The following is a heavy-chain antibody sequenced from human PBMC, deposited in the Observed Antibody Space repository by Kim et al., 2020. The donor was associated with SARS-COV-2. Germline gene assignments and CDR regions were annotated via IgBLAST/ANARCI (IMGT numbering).Heavy chain of an antibody. D-gene: IGHD2-2*01. Sequence: ASVQVSCKASGYTFTSYGISWVRQAPGQGLEWMGWISAYNGNTNYAQKLQGRVTMTTDTSTSTAYMELRSLRSDDTAVYYCARAGTVVVPTADGYYYYGMDAWGPATTVTVSS. CDR1: GYTFTSYG. J-gene: IGHJ6*02. V-gene: IGHV1-18*01. CDR3: ARAGTVVVPTADGYYYYGMDA. CDR2: ISAYNGNT.